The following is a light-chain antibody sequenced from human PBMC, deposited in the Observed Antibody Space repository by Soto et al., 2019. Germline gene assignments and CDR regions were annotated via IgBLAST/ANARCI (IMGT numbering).Light chain of an antibody. Sequence: EIVLTQSPGTLSLSPGERATLSCRASQSVGSTYLAWYQQKPGQAPKLLIYGVSSRATGIPDRFSGSGSGTDLTLTISTLEPEDFAVYYCQQYGTSPLTFGPGTKVDI. CDR3: QQYGTSPLT. V-gene: IGKV3-20*01. CDR2: GVS. CDR1: QSVGSTY. J-gene: IGKJ3*01.